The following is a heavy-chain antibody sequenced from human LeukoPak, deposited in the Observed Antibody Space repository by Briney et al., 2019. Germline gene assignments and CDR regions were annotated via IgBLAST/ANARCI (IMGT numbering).Heavy chain of an antibody. Sequence: GGSLRLSCAASGFTFSRYAMHWVRQAPGKGLESVSAISSNGGSTYYANSVKGRFTISRDNSKNTLSLQMGSLRAEDLAVYYCARDFGLTGKVDYWGQGTLVTVSS. J-gene: IGHJ4*02. CDR1: GFTFSRYA. CDR3: ARDFGLTGKVDY. D-gene: IGHD1-20*01. V-gene: IGHV3-64*01. CDR2: ISSNGGST.